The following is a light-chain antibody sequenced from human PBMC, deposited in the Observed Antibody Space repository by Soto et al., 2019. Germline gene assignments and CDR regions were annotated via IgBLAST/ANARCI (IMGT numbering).Light chain of an antibody. J-gene: IGKJ1*01. Sequence: EIVLTQSPGTLSLSPGERATLSCRASQSVSPNFLAWYQQKPGQAHRLLIYGVSDRATGIPDRFSGSGSGTDIPLTILRLDAEDFAMYYWQRYDSFRAFGQGTKVEI. CDR3: QRYDSFRA. CDR1: QSVSPNF. CDR2: GVS. V-gene: IGKV3-20*01.